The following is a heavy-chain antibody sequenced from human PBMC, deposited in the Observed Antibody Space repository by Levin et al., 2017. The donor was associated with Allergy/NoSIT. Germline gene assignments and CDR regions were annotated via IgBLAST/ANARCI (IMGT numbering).Heavy chain of an antibody. V-gene: IGHV3-15*04. D-gene: IGHD4/OR15-4a*01. CDR1: GFNFNNAY. CDR3: FDTDPNANWDY. Sequence: GESLKISCAASGFNFNNAYMHWVRQAPGKGLEWIGRIASNRGGGTIDYATPVIDRFIISRDDSKNTLYLQMNSLKTEDTAIYYCFDTDPNANWDYWGQGTLVTVSS. CDR2: IASNRGGGTI. J-gene: IGHJ4*02.